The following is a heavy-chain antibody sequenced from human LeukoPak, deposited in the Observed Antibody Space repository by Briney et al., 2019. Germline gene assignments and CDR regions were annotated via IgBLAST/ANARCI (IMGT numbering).Heavy chain of an antibody. CDR1: GFTFSSYS. CDR2: ISSSTSTI. Sequence: GGSLRLSCAASGFTFSSYSMNWVRQAPGKGLEWVSYISSSTSTIYYADSVKGRFTISRDNAKNSLYLQMNSLRDEDTAVYYCARAVAYYDFWSGYFIWGQGTLVTVSS. CDR3: ARAVAYYDFWSGYFI. V-gene: IGHV3-48*02. D-gene: IGHD3-3*01. J-gene: IGHJ4*02.